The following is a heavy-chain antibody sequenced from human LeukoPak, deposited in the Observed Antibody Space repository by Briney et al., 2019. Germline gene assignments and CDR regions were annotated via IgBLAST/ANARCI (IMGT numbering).Heavy chain of an antibody. D-gene: IGHD4-11*01. J-gene: IGHJ5*02. CDR1: GFTFNTYS. V-gene: IGHV3-48*02. Sequence: GGSLRLSCAASGFTFNTYSMNWVRQASGKGLEWVSYISSGSKTIYYADSVKGRFTISRDNAKNSLFIQMNSLRDEDTAVYYCARLTTVTTNWFDPWGQGTLVTVSS. CDR2: ISSGSKTI. CDR3: ARLTTVTTNWFDP.